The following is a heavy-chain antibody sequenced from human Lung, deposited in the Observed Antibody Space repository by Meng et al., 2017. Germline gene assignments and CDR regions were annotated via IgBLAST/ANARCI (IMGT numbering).Heavy chain of an antibody. CDR3: ARGPTTMAHDFDY. D-gene: IGHD4-11*01. J-gene: IGHJ4*02. Sequence: QVQLQQWGAGLLKPSETLFLTCVVSGGSFSDYYWSWIRQPPGKGLEWIGEINHSGSTNYNPSLENRATISVDTSQNNLSLKLSSVTAADSAVYYCARGPTTMAHDFDYWGQGTLVTVSS. V-gene: IGHV4-34*01. CDR1: GGSFSDYY. CDR2: INHSGST.